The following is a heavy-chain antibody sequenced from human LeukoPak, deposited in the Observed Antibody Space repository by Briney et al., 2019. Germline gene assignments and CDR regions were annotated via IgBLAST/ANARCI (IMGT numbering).Heavy chain of an antibody. Sequence: SETLSLTCTVSGDSISSYYWNWIRQPPGKGLEWIGYISYSGSTNYNPSLKSRVTISVDTSKNQFSLKLTSVTAADTAVYYCARELGIAAAGAMYNWFDPWGQGTLVTVSS. D-gene: IGHD6-13*01. V-gene: IGHV4-59*01. J-gene: IGHJ5*02. CDR1: GDSISSYY. CDR2: ISYSGST. CDR3: ARELGIAAAGAMYNWFDP.